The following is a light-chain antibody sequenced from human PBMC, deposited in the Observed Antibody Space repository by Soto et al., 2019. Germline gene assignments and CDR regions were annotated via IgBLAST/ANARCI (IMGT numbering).Light chain of an antibody. CDR3: QQYFSTPLT. J-gene: IGKJ4*01. Sequence: DIVMTQSPDSLAVSLGERATINCKSSQSVLYSSNNKNYLAWYQQKPGQPPKLLIYWASTRESGVPDRFSGSGSWTGITLTISSLHAEDVAVYYCQQYFSTPLTFGRGTKVEIK. V-gene: IGKV4-1*01. CDR1: QSVLYSSNNKNY. CDR2: WAS.